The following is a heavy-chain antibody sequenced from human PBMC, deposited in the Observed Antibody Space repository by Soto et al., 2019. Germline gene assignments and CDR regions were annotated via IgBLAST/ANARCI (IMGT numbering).Heavy chain of an antibody. Sequence: GGSLRLSCAASGFTFSSYAMSWVRQAPGKGLEWVSAISGSGGSTYYADSVKGRFTISRDNSKNTLYLQMNSLRAEDTAVYYCAKEPGYSSGWYGSFDIWGQGTMVTVSS. V-gene: IGHV3-23*01. D-gene: IGHD6-19*01. CDR1: GFTFSSYA. CDR2: ISGSGGST. CDR3: AKEPGYSSGWYGSFDI. J-gene: IGHJ3*02.